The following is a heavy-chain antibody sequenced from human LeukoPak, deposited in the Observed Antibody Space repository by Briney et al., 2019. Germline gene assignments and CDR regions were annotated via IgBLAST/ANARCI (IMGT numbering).Heavy chain of an antibody. J-gene: IGHJ4*02. D-gene: IGHD3-9*01. CDR3: ATETYYDILPDY. V-gene: IGHV1-24*01. CDR1: GYTLTDLS. Sequence: ASVKVSCRVSGYTLTDLSMHWVRQAPGIGLEWMGSFDPEDGETIYAQKFQGRVTMTEDTSTDTAYMELSSLRSEDTAVYYCATETYYDILPDYWGQGTLVTVSS. CDR2: FDPEDGET.